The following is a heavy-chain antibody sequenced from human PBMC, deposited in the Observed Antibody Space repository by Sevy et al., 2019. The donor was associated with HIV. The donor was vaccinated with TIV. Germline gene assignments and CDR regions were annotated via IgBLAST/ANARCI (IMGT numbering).Heavy chain of an antibody. D-gene: IGHD7-27*01. J-gene: IGHJ4*02. V-gene: IGHV3-11*01. Sequence: GGSLRLSCAASGFTFSDYYMSWIRQAPGKGLEWVSYISSSGSTIYYADFVKGRFTISRDNAKNSLYLQMNSLRAEDTAVYYCAPDANWGSEYYFDYWGQGTLVTVSS. CDR2: ISSSGSTI. CDR1: GFTFSDYY. CDR3: APDANWGSEYYFDY.